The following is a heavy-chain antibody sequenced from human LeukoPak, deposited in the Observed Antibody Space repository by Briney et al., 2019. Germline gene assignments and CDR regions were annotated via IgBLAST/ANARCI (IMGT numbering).Heavy chain of an antibody. J-gene: IGHJ4*02. D-gene: IGHD5-18*01. V-gene: IGHV3-21*01. Sequence: GGSLRLSCAASGFTFSSYSMNWARQAPGEGLEWVSSISSSSSYIYYADSVKGRFTISRDNAKNSLYLQMNSLRAEDTAVYYCARPFTHTAMAPFDYWGQGTLVTVSS. CDR2: ISSSSSYI. CDR3: ARPFTHTAMAPFDY. CDR1: GFTFSSYS.